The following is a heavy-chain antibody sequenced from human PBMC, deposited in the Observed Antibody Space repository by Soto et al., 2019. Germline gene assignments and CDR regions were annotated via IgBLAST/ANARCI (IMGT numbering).Heavy chain of an antibody. J-gene: IGHJ6*02. Sequence: SETLSLTCAVSGGSISSGGYSWSWIRQPPGKGLEWIGYIYHSGSTYYNPSLKSRVTISVDRSKNQFSLKLISVTAADTAVYYCARVPGPWGQGTTVTVSS. CDR3: ARVPGP. CDR1: GGSISSGGYS. CDR2: IYHSGST. V-gene: IGHV4-30-2*01.